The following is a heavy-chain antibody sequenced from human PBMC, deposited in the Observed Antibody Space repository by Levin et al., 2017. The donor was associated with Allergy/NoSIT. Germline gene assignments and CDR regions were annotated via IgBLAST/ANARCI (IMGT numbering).Heavy chain of an antibody. D-gene: IGHD6-19*01. CDR1: GFTVSSNS. V-gene: IGHV3-66*04. Sequence: GESLKISCAASGFTVSSNSMSWVRQAPGKGPEWVSVIYGAESTHYADSVKGRFTISRDNSKNTLYLEMNSLRAEDTAVYYCARHSSGWSYYFDYWGQGTLVTVSS. J-gene: IGHJ4*02. CDR3: ARHSSGWSYYFDY. CDR2: IYGAEST.